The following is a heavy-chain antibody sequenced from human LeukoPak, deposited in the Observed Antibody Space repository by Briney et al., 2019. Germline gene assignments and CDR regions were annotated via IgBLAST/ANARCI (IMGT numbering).Heavy chain of an antibody. CDR2: IIPIFGTA. J-gene: IGHJ6*04. CDR1: GGTCSSYA. Sequence: ASVKGSCKASGGTCSSYAISWVRQAPGQGLECIGGIIPIFGTANYAQKFQGRVTITADESTSKAYMELSSLRSEDTAVYYCVFFFKQKTAYEILTVVGMDVWGKGTTVTVSS. CDR3: VFFFKQKTAYEILTVVGMDV. V-gene: IGHV1-69*13. D-gene: IGHD3-9*01.